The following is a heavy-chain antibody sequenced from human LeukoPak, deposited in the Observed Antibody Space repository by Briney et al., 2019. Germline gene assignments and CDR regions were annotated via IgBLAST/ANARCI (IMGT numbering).Heavy chain of an antibody. Sequence: SGTLSLTCSVSGGSISTYYWSWIRQPPGKGLEWIGYIYYSGNTHYNPSLKSRVTISVDTSKNQFSLKLSSVTAADTAVYYCAREVAVAGSLWDYWGQGTLVTVSS. V-gene: IGHV4-59*01. D-gene: IGHD6-19*01. CDR2: IYYSGNT. CDR1: GGSISTYY. CDR3: AREVAVAGSLWDY. J-gene: IGHJ4*02.